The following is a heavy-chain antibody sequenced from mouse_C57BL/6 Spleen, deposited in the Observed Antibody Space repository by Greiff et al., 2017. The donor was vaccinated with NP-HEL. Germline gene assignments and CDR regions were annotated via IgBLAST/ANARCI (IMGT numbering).Heavy chain of an antibody. CDR2: IDPSDSYT. D-gene: IGHD2-1*01. Sequence: VQLQQPGAELVMPGASVKLSCKASGYTFTSYWMHWVKQRPGQGLEWIGEIDPSDSYTNYNQKFKGKSTLTVDKSSSTAYRQLSSLTSEDSAVYYCARVYYGNPYWYFDVWGTGTTVTVSS. CDR1: GYTFTSYW. V-gene: IGHV1-69*01. CDR3: ARVYYGNPYWYFDV. J-gene: IGHJ1*03.